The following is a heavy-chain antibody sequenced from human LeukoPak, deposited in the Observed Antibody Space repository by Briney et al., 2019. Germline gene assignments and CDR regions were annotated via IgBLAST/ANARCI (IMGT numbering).Heavy chain of an antibody. J-gene: IGHJ6*02. CDR1: AYSFSYHG. CDR3: CRDQQQGARHSFCDMDI. CDR2: TSPHKGNT. V-gene: IGHV1-18*01. Sequence: GAAVKVTCTCSAYSFSYHGCNMVRQAPGQGRERIGWTSPHKGNTNYQQRLQGRLIMTTDASTSTAYMELKKQRADNTDRYYFCRDQQQGARHSFCDMDIWGEGPTVLVS. D-gene: IGHD1-26*01.